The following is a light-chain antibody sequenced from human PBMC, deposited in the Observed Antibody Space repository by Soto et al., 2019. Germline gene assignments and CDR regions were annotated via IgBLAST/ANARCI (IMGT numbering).Light chain of an antibody. Sequence: EIVLTQSPATLSLSPGERATLSCRASQSVSSYLAWYQQKPGQAPRLLXYDASNRANGIPARFSGSGSGTDFTLTISSLEPEDFAVYYGQQRSNWPPITFGQGTRLEIK. V-gene: IGKV3-11*01. CDR3: QQRSNWPPIT. CDR1: QSVSSY. CDR2: DAS. J-gene: IGKJ5*01.